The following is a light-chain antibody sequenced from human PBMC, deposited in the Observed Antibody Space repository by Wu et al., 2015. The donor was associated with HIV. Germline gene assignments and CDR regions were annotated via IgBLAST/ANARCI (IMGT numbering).Light chain of an antibody. CDR3: QQYYTYPQIT. Sequence: AIRITQSPSSLSASTGDRVTITCRASQTIGNYLAWYQQKPGKAPKLLMSAASTLQGGVPSRFNGSRSGTDFTLTISCLQSEDFATYYCQQYYTYPQITFGQGTRLQIK. CDR1: QTIGNY. J-gene: IGKJ5*01. V-gene: IGKV1-8*01. CDR2: AAS.